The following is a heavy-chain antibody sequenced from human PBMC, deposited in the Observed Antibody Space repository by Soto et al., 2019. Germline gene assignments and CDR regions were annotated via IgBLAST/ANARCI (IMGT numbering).Heavy chain of an antibody. D-gene: IGHD1-1*01. V-gene: IGHV3-30-3*01. J-gene: IGHJ4*02. CDR1: GFTFSHFA. CDR3: AREEYNSEYFDY. CDR2: ISYDGSNK. Sequence: GGSLRLSCAASGFTFSHFAMHWVRQAPGKGLEWVAVISYDGSNKFYADSVKGRFTISRDNSKNMLYLQMISLRAEDTAEDTAVYYCAREEYNSEYFDYWGQGTLVTVSS.